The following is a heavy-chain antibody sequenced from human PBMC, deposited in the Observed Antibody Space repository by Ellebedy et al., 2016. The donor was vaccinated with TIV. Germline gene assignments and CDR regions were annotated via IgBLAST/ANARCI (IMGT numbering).Heavy chain of an antibody. CDR1: GGTFSRYV. D-gene: IGHD3-9*01. J-gene: IGHJ4*02. CDR2: IIPSLGIA. Sequence: AASVKVSCKASGGTFSRYVISWVRQAPGQGLEWMGRIIPSLGIANYAQKFQGRVTITADTSTSTANMALSSLRSEDTAVYYCARQKNFDWPMEWGQGTLVTVSS. V-gene: IGHV1-69*04. CDR3: ARQKNFDWPME.